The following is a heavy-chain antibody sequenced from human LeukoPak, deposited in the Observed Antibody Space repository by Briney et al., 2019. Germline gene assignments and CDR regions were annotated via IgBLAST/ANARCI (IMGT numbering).Heavy chain of an antibody. CDR2: ITTRSAT. J-gene: IGHJ4*02. D-gene: IGHD3-22*01. CDR1: GFTFSSYS. Sequence: PGGSLRLSCAASGFTFSSYSMNWVRQAPGKGLEWVSYITTRSATYYTDSVKGRFTISRDNARNSLYLQMNSLRAEDTAVYYCARDPAMQTWLSAYYFDYWGQGTQVSVSS. V-gene: IGHV3-48*01. CDR3: ARDPAMQTWLSAYYFDY.